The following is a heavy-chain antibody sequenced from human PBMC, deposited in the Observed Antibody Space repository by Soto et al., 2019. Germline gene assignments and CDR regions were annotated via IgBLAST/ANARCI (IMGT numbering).Heavy chain of an antibody. CDR3: ARSVFP. J-gene: IGHJ5*02. V-gene: IGHV4-31*03. CDR2: IYYSGST. Sequence: SETLSLTCTVSGRSISRGAYYWSWIREHPGKGLEWIGYIYYSGSTYYNPSLKSRVTISVDTSKNQFSLKLCSVTAADTAVYYCARSVFPWGQGTLVTVSS. CDR1: GRSISRGAYY.